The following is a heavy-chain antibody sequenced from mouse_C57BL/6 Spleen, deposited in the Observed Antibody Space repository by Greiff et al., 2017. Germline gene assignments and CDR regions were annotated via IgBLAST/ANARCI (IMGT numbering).Heavy chain of an antibody. CDR1: GYTFTSYW. D-gene: IGHD4-1*01. V-gene: IGHV1-52*01. J-gene: IGHJ3*01. CDR3: ARGRGTGAWFAY. Sequence: QVQLQQPGAELVRPGSSVKLSCKASGYTFTSYWMHWVKQRPIQGLEWIGNIDPSDSETHYNQKFKDKATLTVDKSSSTAYMQLSSLTSEDSAVYYGARGRGTGAWFAYWGQGTLVTVSA. CDR2: IDPSDSET.